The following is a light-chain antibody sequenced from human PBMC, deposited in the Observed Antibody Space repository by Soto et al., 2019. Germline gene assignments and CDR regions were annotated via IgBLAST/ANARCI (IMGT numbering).Light chain of an antibody. CDR1: QSISSY. J-gene: IGKJ2*01. CDR3: QQSYSTLGYT. V-gene: IGKV1-39*01. CDR2: AAS. Sequence: DIQMTQSPSSLSASVGDRVTITCRASQSISSYLNWYQQKPGKAPKLLIYAASSLQSGVPSRFSRSGSGTDFTLTISSLQPEDFATYYCQQSYSTLGYTFGQGTTLEIK.